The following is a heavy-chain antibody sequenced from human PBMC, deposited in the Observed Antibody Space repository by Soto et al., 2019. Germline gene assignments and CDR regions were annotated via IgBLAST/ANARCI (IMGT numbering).Heavy chain of an antibody. V-gene: IGHV3-74*01. Sequence: HPGGSLRLSCAASGFTFSSSWMHWVRQAPGKGLVWVSRINSDWSSTSYADSVKGRFTISRDNAKNTLYLQMNSLRAEDTAVYYCARAMYYYDSSGFPAEYFQHWGQGTLVTVSS. CDR3: ARAMYYYDSSGFPAEYFQH. CDR2: INSDWSST. J-gene: IGHJ1*01. D-gene: IGHD3-22*01. CDR1: GFTFSSSW.